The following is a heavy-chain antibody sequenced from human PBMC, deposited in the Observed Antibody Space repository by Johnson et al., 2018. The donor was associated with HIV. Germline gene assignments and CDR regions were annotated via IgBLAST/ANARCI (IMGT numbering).Heavy chain of an antibody. CDR2: IRYDGSNT. CDR1: GFTFSRFD. J-gene: IGHJ3*02. CDR3: AKWDDSGALSDAFDI. V-gene: IGHV3-30*02. D-gene: IGHD4/OR15-4a*01. Sequence: QVQLVESGGGVVQPGGSLRLSCAASGFTFSRFDMHWVRQAPGKGLEWVSFIRYDGSNTYCADSVKGRFTISRDNSKNTLYLQMNSLRPEDTAVYYCAKWDDSGALSDAFDIWGQGTMVTVSS.